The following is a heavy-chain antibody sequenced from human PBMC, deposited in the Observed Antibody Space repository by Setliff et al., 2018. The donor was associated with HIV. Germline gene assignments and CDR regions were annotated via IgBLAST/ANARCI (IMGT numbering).Heavy chain of an antibody. J-gene: IGHJ6*03. Sequence: PSETLSLTCAVYGGSFSGYCWSWIRQPPGKGLEWIGEIQHSGRINYSPSLRSRVTTSVETYKNQFSLRLRSVTAADTAGYYCARVSCSSWYSIPRYYYYSMDVWGNGTTVTV. D-gene: IGHD6-13*01. CDR2: IQHSGRI. V-gene: IGHV4-34*01. CDR1: GGSFSGYC. CDR3: ARVSCSSWYSIPRYYYYSMDV.